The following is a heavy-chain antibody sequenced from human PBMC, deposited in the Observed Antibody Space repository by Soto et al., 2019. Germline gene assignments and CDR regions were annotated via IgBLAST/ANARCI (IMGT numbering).Heavy chain of an antibody. D-gene: IGHD5-12*01. CDR2: ISGSGVST. Sequence: EVELLESGGGLVQPGGSLQLSRVGSGFTFDSNGMSWVRLVPGKGLEWVSFISGSGVSTSYAESVKGRVIVSRDNSKKMVFLQMHSLRVEDTATYYCAKIYISSSEDAFDVWGQGTTVTVSS. J-gene: IGHJ3*01. CDR1: GFTFDSNG. V-gene: IGHV3-23*01. CDR3: AKIYISSSEDAFDV.